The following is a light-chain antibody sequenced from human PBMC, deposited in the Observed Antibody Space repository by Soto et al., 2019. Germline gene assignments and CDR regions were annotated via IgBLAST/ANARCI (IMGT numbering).Light chain of an antibody. CDR1: QSLLSSNGNNY. CDR2: LGS. V-gene: IGKV2-28*01. CDR3: MQGLTTPLT. Sequence: DIVLTQSPLSLPVTPGEPASISCRSSQSLLSSNGNNYLDWYLQKPGQSPQVLIYLGSNRASGGPDKVSGSGSGTDFTLKISRVEAEDVGVYYCMQGLTTPLTFGGGTKVEIK. J-gene: IGKJ4*01.